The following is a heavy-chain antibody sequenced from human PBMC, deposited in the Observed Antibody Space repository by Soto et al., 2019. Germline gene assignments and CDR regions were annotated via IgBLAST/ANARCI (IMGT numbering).Heavy chain of an antibody. J-gene: IGHJ6*02. CDR2: ISSSSSTI. Sequence: GGSLRLSCAASGFTFSSYSMNWVRQAPGKGLEWVSYISSSSSTIYYKDSMKGRFTMSRENAKNSLYLKMNSLRDEDTAVYYCAREYTFITIFGVVAFYGMDVWGQGTTVTVSS. D-gene: IGHD3-3*01. V-gene: IGHV3-48*02. CDR3: AREYTFITIFGVVAFYGMDV. CDR1: GFTFSSYS.